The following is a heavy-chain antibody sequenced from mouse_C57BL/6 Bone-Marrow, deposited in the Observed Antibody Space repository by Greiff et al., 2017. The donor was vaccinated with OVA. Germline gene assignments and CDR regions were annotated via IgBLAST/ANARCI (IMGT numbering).Heavy chain of an antibody. CDR2: INPSSGYT. J-gene: IGHJ2*01. CDR3: ARTRSTTVVAKGYFDD. CDR1: GYTFTSYW. D-gene: IGHD1-1*01. Sequence: VKLVESGAELAKPGASVKLSCKASGYTFTSYWMHWVKQRPGQGLEWIGYINPSSGYTKYNQKFKDKATLTADKSSSTAYMQLSSLTYEDSAVYYCARTRSTTVVAKGYFDDWGQGTTLTVSS. V-gene: IGHV1-7*01.